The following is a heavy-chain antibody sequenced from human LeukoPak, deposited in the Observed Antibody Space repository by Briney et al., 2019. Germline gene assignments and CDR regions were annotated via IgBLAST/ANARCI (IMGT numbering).Heavy chain of an antibody. Sequence: KSSETLSLTCAVYGVSFSGYYWSWIRQPPGKGLEWIGEINHSGSTNYNPSLKSRVTISVDTSKNQFSLKLSSVTAADTAVYYCARVGMITFGGVIAYYYYYYMDVCGKGTTVTVSS. V-gene: IGHV4-34*01. J-gene: IGHJ6*03. CDR2: INHSGST. D-gene: IGHD3-16*02. CDR3: ARVGMITFGGVIAYYYYYYMDV. CDR1: GVSFSGYY.